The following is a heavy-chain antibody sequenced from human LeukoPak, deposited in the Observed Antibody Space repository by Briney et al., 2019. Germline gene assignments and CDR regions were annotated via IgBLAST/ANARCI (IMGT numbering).Heavy chain of an antibody. CDR2: IWYDGSNK. D-gene: IGHD6-19*01. Sequence: GGSLRLPCAASGFTFSTYGIHWVRQAPGKGLEWVAVIWYDGSNKYYADSVKGRFTISRDNSKNTLYLQMNSLRAEDTAVYYCARAKDNSGRDGFDIWGQGTMVTVSS. J-gene: IGHJ3*02. CDR3: ARAKDNSGRDGFDI. CDR1: GFTFSTYG. V-gene: IGHV3-33*01.